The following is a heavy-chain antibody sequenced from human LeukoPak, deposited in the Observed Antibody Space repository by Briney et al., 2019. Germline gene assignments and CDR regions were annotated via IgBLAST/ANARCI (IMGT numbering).Heavy chain of an antibody. Sequence: ASVKVSCKASGYTFTGYYMHWVRPAPGQGLEWMGWINPNHGGTNYEPNLQGTVTMTRGQSHSTAFTELSRLSSYDPAVDFFARGLSYCYDSSSYYYFDYWGQGTLVTVSS. CDR2: INPNHGGT. CDR1: GYTFTGYY. D-gene: IGHD3-22*01. J-gene: IGHJ4*02. V-gene: IGHV1-2*02. CDR3: ARGLSYCYDSSSYYYFDY.